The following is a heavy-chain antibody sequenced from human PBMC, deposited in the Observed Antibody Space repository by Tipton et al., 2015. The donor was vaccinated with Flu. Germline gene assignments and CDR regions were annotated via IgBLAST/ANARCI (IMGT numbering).Heavy chain of an antibody. CDR3: ARDTNYYDNGIDN. CDR2: IYHRGNT. J-gene: IGHJ4*02. V-gene: IGHV4-30-4*01. Sequence: TLSLTCTISGGSISSGDYYWSWIRQSPGKGQEWLGYIYHRGNTYYNPSLNSRITISVDAFKNQFSLKLSSVTAADTAVYYCARDTNYYDNGIDNWGQGTLVTVSS. D-gene: IGHD3-22*01. CDR1: GGSISSGDYY.